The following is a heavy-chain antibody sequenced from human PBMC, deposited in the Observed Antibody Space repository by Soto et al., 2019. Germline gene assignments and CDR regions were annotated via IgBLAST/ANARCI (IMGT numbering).Heavy chain of an antibody. D-gene: IGHD1-26*01. Sequence: VQLQESGPRLVKPSETLSLTCTVSGGSISGSYWAWIRRPPEKGLEYIVHIHYTGGTNYNPSLQSRVTMSVDTSRNQFSLKLSSVTAADTAVYYCARHATGGTYPLDYWGQGILVTVSS. CDR3: ARHATGGTYPLDY. CDR2: IHYTGGT. CDR1: GGSISGSY. V-gene: IGHV4-59*08. J-gene: IGHJ4*02.